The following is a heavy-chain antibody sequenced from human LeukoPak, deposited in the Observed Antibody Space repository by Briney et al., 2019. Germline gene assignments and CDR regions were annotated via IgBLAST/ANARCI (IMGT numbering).Heavy chain of an antibody. CDR3: ARDLGYCSSTSCYTSDY. D-gene: IGHD2-2*02. V-gene: IGHV1-69*05. Sequence: SVKVSCKASGGTFSSYAISWVRQAPGQGLEWMGGIIPIFGTANYAQKFQGRVTITTDESTSTAYMELSSLRSEDTAVYYCARDLGYCSSTSCYTSDYWGEGTLVTVSS. CDR2: IIPIFGTA. J-gene: IGHJ4*02. CDR1: GGTFSSYA.